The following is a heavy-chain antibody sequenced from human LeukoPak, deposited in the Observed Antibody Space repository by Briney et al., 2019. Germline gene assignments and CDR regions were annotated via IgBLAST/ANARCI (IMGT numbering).Heavy chain of an antibody. CDR2: INPSGGST. V-gene: IGHV1-46*01. J-gene: IGHJ4*02. Sequence: ASVKVSCKASGYTFTSYYMHWVRQAPGQGLEWMGIINPSGGSTSYAQKFQGRVTMTRDMSTSTVYMELSSLRAEDTAVYYCARVSVGATKLAYFDYWGQGTLVTVSS. CDR3: ARVSVGATKLAYFDY. D-gene: IGHD1-26*01. CDR1: GYTFTSYY.